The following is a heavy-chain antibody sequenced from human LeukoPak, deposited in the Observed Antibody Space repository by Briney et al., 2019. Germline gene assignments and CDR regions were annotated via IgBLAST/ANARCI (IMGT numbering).Heavy chain of an antibody. V-gene: IGHV3-30*18. D-gene: IGHD3-22*01. CDR1: GFTFSSYG. CDR3: AKEEDLYYYDSTHPGDYFDY. Sequence: PGRSLRLSCAASGFTFSSYGMHWVRQAPGKGLEWVAVISYDGSNKYYADSVKGRFTISRDNSKNTLYLQMNSLRAEDTAVYYCAKEEDLYYYDSTHPGDYFDYWGQGTLVTVSS. J-gene: IGHJ4*02. CDR2: ISYDGSNK.